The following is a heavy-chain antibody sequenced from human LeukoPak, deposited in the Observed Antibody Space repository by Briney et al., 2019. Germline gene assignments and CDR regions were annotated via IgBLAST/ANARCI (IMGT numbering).Heavy chain of an antibody. Sequence: QAGGSLRLSCTASGFTFGDYAMSWVRQAPGKGLEWVGFIRSKAYGGSTEYAASVKGRFTISRDDSKSIAYLQMNSLKTEDTAVYYCTRDQAGAVYYYYDSGGYYPGYWGQGTLVTVSS. CDR3: TRDQAGAVYYYYDSGGYYPGY. J-gene: IGHJ4*02. V-gene: IGHV3-49*04. D-gene: IGHD3-22*01. CDR2: IRSKAYGGST. CDR1: GFTFGDYA.